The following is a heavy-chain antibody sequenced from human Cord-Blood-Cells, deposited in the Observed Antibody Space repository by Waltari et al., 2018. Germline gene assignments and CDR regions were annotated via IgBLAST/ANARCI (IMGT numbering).Heavy chain of an antibody. CDR2: ISSNGGST. CDR1: GFPFRSYA. CDR3: VKSLHLDRFGDY. Sequence: EVQLVESGGGLVQPGGSLRLSCSASGFPFRSYAIHWVSQAPGKGLEYVSAISSNGGSTYYADLVKGRFTISRDNSKNTLYLQMSSLRAEDTAVYYCVKSLHLDRFGDYWGQGTLVTVSS. J-gene: IGHJ4*02. V-gene: IGHV3-64D*09. D-gene: IGHD3-10*01.